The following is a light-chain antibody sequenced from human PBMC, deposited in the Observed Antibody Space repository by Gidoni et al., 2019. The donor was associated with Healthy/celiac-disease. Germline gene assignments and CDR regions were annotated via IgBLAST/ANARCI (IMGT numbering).Light chain of an antibody. CDR1: QSISSY. J-gene: IGKJ2*01. CDR2: AAS. CDR3: QQSYSTPPYT. V-gene: IGKV1-39*01. Sequence: DIQMTQSPSSLSASVGDRVTITCRASQSISSYLNWYQQKPGKAPKLLIYAASSLQSGVPSRVSGCGSGTDFTLTISSLQPEDFATYYCQQSYSTPPYTFGQGTKLEIK.